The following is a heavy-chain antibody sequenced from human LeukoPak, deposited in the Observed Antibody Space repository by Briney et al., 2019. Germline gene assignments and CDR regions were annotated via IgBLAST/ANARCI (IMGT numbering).Heavy chain of an antibody. D-gene: IGHD5-18*01. J-gene: IGHJ4*02. Sequence: SETLSLTCTVSGGSINGYYWSWIRQSPGKGLESLGYIYYTGSTNYNPSLKSRVTMSVDTSRNQFFLRLSSVTAADTAVYYCARIGYSYGNWGQGTLVTVSS. CDR2: IYYTGST. CDR1: GGSINGYY. V-gene: IGHV4-59*01. CDR3: ARIGYSYGN.